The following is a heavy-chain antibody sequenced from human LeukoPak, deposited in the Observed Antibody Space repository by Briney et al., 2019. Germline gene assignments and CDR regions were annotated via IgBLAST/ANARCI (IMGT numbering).Heavy chain of an antibody. D-gene: IGHD4-17*01. J-gene: IGHJ4*02. CDR1: GFTVSNYY. V-gene: IGHV3-53*01. CDR2: IFSDGSS. CDR3: ARGTSVTPDY. Sequence: GGSLRLSCAASGFTVSNYYMSWVRQAPGKGLVWVSVIFSDGSSYYADPVKGRFTISRDRSKNTLYLQMNSLRAEDTAVYYCARGTSVTPDYWGQGTLVTVSS.